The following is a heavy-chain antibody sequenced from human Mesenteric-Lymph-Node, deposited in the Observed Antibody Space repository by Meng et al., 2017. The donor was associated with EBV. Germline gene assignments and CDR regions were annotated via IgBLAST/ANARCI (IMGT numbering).Heavy chain of an antibody. Sequence: QVQVVQSGAEVKKPGASVKVSCKVSRYHLTELSKHWVRKAPGKGREGMGGFDPEDGETIYAQKFQGRVTMTEDTSTDTAYMELSSLRSEDTAVYYCATTQWELPEDYWGQGTLVTVFS. CDR2: FDPEDGET. V-gene: IGHV1-24*01. CDR3: ATTQWELPEDY. J-gene: IGHJ4*02. D-gene: IGHD1-26*01. CDR1: RYHLTELS.